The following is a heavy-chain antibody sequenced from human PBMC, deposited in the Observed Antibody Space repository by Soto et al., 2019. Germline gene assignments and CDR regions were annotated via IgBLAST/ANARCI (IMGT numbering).Heavy chain of an antibody. D-gene: IGHD6-13*01. CDR2: IKQDGSEK. CDR1: GFTFSSYW. Sequence: GSLRLSCAASGFTFSSYWMSWVRQAPGKGLEWVANIKQDGSEKYYVDSVKGRFTISRDNAKNSLYLQMNSLRAEDTAVYYCARYSSSWYSGNNWFDPWGQGTLVTVSS. CDR3: ARYSSSWYSGNNWFDP. V-gene: IGHV3-7*03. J-gene: IGHJ5*02.